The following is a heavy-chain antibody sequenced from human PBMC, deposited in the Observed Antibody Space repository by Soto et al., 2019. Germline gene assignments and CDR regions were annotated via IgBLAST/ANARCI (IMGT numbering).Heavy chain of an antibody. CDR1: GGSFSGYY. CDR2: INHSGST. V-gene: IGHV4-34*01. CDR3: ARVRWGSYRDNSFWFDY. J-gene: IGHJ4*02. D-gene: IGHD3-16*02. Sequence: SETLSLTCAVYGGSFSGYYWSWIRQPPGKGLEWIGEINHSGSTNYNPSLKSRATISVDTSKNQFSLKLSSVTAADTAVYYCARVRWGSYRDNSFWFDYWCQGTLVTVSS.